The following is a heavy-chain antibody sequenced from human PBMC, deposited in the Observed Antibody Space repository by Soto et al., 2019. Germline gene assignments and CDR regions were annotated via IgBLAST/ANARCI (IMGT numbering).Heavy chain of an antibody. V-gene: IGHV3-30*18. CDR3: AKDTYYHDSSGYYVFDY. CDR2: ISYDGSNK. J-gene: IGHJ4*02. D-gene: IGHD3-22*01. CDR1: GFRFSSYG. Sequence: GGSLRLSCAASGFRFSSYGMHWVRQTPGKGLEWVAGISYDGSNKYYVDSMKGRLTISRDNSKNTLDLQMNSLRAEDTAVYYCAKDTYYHDSSGYYVFDYWGPGTLVTVSS.